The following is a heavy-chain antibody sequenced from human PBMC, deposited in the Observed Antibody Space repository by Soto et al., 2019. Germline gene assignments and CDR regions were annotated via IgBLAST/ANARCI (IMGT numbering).Heavy chain of an antibody. D-gene: IGHD3-10*01. CDR1: EFTVGNNY. CDR3: AKDGRGSGSHYTSFGY. CDR2: IYSTGTK. V-gene: IGHV3-53*01. J-gene: IGHJ4*02. Sequence: GGSLRHRCAASEFTVGNNYMSRVRQTPGKGLAWVSLIYSTGTKKYADAVKGRFTVSRDNAKNTRYLQMNSLRAEDTAVHYCAKDGRGSGSHYTSFGYLVQGT.